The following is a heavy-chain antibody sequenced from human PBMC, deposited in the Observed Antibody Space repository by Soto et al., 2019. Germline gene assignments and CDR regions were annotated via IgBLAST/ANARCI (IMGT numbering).Heavy chain of an antibody. D-gene: IGHD6-25*01. Sequence: SETLSLACAVSGCSISSGGYSWSWIRQPPGKGLEWIGYIYHSGSTYYNPSLKSRVTISVDRSKNQFSLKLSSVTAADTAVYYCARSRSANYFDYWGQGTLVTVSS. CDR1: GCSISSGGYS. V-gene: IGHV4-30-2*01. CDR2: IYHSGST. CDR3: ARSRSANYFDY. J-gene: IGHJ4*02.